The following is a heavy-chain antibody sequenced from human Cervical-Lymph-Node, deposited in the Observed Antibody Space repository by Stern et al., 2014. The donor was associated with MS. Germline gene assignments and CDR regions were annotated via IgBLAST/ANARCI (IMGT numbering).Heavy chain of an antibody. V-gene: IGHV1-2*06. CDR3: ARDGEPYYYGAGTYVDYYYGMDV. CDR1: GYTFNVYY. Sequence: QMQLVQSGAEVMQPGASVKVSCKASGYTFNVYYIHWVRQAPGQGLEWMGRINPNSGATNHAQKFQGRVTMTRDTSISTAYMELSRLRSDDTAMYYCARDGEPYYYGAGTYVDYYYGMDVWGQGTTVTVSS. CDR2: INPNSGAT. J-gene: IGHJ6*02. D-gene: IGHD3-10*01.